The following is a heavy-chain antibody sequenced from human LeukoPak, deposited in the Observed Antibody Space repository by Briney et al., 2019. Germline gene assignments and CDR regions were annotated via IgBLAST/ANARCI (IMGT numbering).Heavy chain of an antibody. J-gene: IGHJ4*02. CDR2: ISKDGANN. Sequence: PGGSLRLSCAASGFTFSSYWMSWVRQAPGKGLEWVALISKDGANNYYADSVKGRFTIPRDNSKNTLYLQINSLRTEDTALYYCARDLIGYYSIDFWGQGTLVTVSS. CDR1: GFTFSSYW. D-gene: IGHD3-22*01. CDR3: ARDLIGYYSIDF. V-gene: IGHV3-30-3*01.